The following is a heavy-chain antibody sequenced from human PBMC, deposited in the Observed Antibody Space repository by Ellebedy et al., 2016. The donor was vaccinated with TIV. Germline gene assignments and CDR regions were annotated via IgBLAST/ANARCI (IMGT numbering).Heavy chain of an antibody. V-gene: IGHV3-23*01. D-gene: IGHD1-26*01. CDR3: AKRASGNYFDC. J-gene: IGHJ4*02. Sequence: SMKGRFTISRDNSKNTLYLQMDSLRAEDTAVYYCAKRASGNYFDCWGQGTLVIVSS.